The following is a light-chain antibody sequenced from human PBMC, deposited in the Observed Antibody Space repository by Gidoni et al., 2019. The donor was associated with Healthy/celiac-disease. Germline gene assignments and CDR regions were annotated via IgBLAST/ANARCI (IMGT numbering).Light chain of an antibody. CDR2: GAS. CDR1: QSVSSSY. J-gene: IGKJ3*01. CDR3: QQYGSSPLFT. Sequence: EIVLTPSPATLSLSPGARATLSCRACQSVSSSYLPWYQQKPGRPPRLLTYGASSNATDIPDSFDGSESGTDFTLTISGLEPEDFAVYYCQQYGSSPLFTFGPGTKVEIK. V-gene: IGKV3-20*01.